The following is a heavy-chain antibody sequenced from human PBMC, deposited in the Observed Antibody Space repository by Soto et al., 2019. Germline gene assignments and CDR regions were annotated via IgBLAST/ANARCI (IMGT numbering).Heavy chain of an antibody. CDR1: GGSISSYY. V-gene: IGHV4-59*01. CDR3: ASTSSTAMVDY. CDR2: IYYSGST. Sequence: SETLSLTCTVSGGSISSYYWSWIRQPPGKGLEWIGYIYYSGSTNYNPSLKSRVTISVDTSKNQFSLKLSSVAAADTAVYYCASTSSTAMVDYWGQGTLVTVSS. J-gene: IGHJ4*02. D-gene: IGHD5-18*01.